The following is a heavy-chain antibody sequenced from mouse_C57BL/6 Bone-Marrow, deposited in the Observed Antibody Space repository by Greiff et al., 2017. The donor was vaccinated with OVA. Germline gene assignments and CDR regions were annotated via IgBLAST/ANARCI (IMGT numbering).Heavy chain of an antibody. CDR3: ARGRGFDY. V-gene: IGHV1-31*01. CDR2: IYPCNGVS. CDR1: GYSFTGYY. J-gene: IGHJ2*01. Sequence: EVQLQQSGPELVKPGASVKISCKASGYSFTGYYMHWVQQRPGNILDWIGYIYPCNGVSSYTPKFKGKATLTVDKSSSTTYRQQRSLTAEDYAAYYWARGRGFDYWGQGKTLTVSA.